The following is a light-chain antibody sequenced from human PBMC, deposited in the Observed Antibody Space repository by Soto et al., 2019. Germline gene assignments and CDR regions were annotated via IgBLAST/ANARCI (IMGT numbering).Light chain of an antibody. CDR1: QSVSSK. CDR2: GAS. V-gene: IGKV3-15*01. CDR3: QHYVGSPT. J-gene: IGKJ1*01. Sequence: EIVMTQSPATLSVSPGERATLSCRASQSVSSKLAWYQQKPGQAPRLLIYGASTRATGIPARFRGSGSGTEFTLTITRVEPEDSAMYYCQHYVGSPTFGQGTKVDIK.